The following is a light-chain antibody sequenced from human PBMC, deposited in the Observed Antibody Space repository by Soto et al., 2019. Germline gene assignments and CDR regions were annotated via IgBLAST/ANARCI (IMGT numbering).Light chain of an antibody. CDR1: QGISNY. CDR2: ASS. V-gene: IGKV1-27*01. Sequence: DIQMTQSPSSLSASVGDRVTITCRASQGISNYLAWYQQKPGKVPKLLIYASSTLQSGVPSRFSGRASGTDFTLTISSIQPEDVAAYYCQKYCSAPWTLGQGTKVVIK. CDR3: QKYCSAPWT. J-gene: IGKJ1*01.